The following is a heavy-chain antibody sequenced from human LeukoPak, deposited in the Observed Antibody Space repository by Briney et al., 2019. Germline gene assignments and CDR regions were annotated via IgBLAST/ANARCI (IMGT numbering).Heavy chain of an antibody. D-gene: IGHD6-13*01. CDR3: ARAPRNSSTMLDF. CDR2: INPDGGST. V-gene: IGHV1-46*01. Sequence: ASVKVSCKASGYTFTSYWIQWVRQAPGQGLEWMGLINPDGGSTAYAHRFQGRVIMARDTSTSTAYMDLSSLRSEDTAVYHCARAPRNSSTMLDFWGQGTLVTISS. CDR1: GYTFTSYW. J-gene: IGHJ4*02.